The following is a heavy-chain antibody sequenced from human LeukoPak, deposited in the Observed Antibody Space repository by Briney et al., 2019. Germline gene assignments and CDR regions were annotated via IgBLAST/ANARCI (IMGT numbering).Heavy chain of an antibody. D-gene: IGHD6-19*01. CDR1: GFTFSSYW. CDR2: IKQDGSEK. V-gene: IGHV3-7*03. CDR3: ATPLYSSGWYYFDY. J-gene: IGHJ4*02. Sequence: GGSLRLSCAASGFTFSSYWMSWVRQAPGKGLEWVANIKQDGSEKYYVDSVKGRFTISRDNPKNTLYLQMNSLRAEDTAVYYCATPLYSSGWYYFDYWGQGTLVTVSS.